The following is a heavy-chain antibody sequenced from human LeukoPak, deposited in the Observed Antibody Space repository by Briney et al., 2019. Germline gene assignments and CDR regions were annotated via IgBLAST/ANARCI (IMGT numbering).Heavy chain of an antibody. D-gene: IGHD1-26*01. CDR1: GFTFSNAW. Sequence: PGGSLRLSCAASGFTFSNAWMSWVRQAPGKGLEWVGRIKSKTDGGTTDYAAPVKGRFTISRDDSKDTLYLQMNSLKTEDTAVYYCTTDLRWEYTLFDSWGQGTLVTVSS. CDR3: TTDLRWEYTLFDS. J-gene: IGHJ4*02. CDR2: IKSKTDGGTT. V-gene: IGHV3-15*01.